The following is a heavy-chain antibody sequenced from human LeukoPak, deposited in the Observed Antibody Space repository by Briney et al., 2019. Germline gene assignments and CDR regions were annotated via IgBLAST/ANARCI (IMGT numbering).Heavy chain of an antibody. D-gene: IGHD1-26*01. CDR3: ARAARQMVGAPYDPFDI. Sequence: SETLSLTGTVSGGSISSSSYDWGGIRQAPGKGLEWIGNIDYSGSTYYNPSLKRRVTISVATSKNQFSPKLSSVTAADTAVYYCARAARQMVGAPYDPFDIWGQGPMVTVSS. CDR1: GGSISSSSYD. V-gene: IGHV4-39*07. CDR2: IDYSGST. J-gene: IGHJ3*02.